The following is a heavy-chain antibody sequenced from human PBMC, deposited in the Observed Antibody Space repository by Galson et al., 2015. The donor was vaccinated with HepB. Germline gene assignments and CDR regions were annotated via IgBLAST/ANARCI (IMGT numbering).Heavy chain of an antibody. Sequence: CAISGDSVSSNSAAWNWIRQSPSRGLEWLGRTYYRSKWYNDYAVSVKSRITINPDTSKNQFSLQLNSVTPEDTAVYYCARDPGVSGWYLGYYYMDVWGKGTTVTVSS. CDR2: TYYRSKWYN. D-gene: IGHD6-19*01. J-gene: IGHJ6*03. CDR1: GDSVSSNSAA. V-gene: IGHV6-1*01. CDR3: ARDPGVSGWYLGYYYMDV.